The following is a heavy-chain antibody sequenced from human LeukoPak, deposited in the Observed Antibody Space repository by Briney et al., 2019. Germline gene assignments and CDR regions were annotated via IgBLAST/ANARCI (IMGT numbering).Heavy chain of an antibody. Sequence: GGSLRLSCAASGFTFSAYSMNWVRQAPGKGLEWVSSISTSSSYIYYVDSVKGRFTISRDNARNSLYLQMNSLRAEDTAVYYCAKELGSGSDDAFDIWGQGTMVTVSS. CDR2: ISTSSSYI. CDR3: AKELGSGSDDAFDI. V-gene: IGHV3-21*01. D-gene: IGHD6-25*01. J-gene: IGHJ3*02. CDR1: GFTFSAYS.